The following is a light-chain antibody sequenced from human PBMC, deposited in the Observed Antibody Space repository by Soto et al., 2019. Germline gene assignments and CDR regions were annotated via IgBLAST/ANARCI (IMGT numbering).Light chain of an antibody. V-gene: IGLV1-44*01. CDR2: SNN. CDR1: SSNIGSNT. CDR3: AAWDASLNGWV. Sequence: QSVLTQPPSASGTPGQRVTISCSGSSSNIGSNTVNWYQQLPGTAPKLLIYSNNQRPSGVPERFSGSKSGTSASLAISGLQSEDEADYYCAAWDASLNGWVFGGGTKVTVL. J-gene: IGLJ3*02.